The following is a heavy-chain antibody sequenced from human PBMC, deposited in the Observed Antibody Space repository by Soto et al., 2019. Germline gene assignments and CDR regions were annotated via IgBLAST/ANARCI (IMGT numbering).Heavy chain of an antibody. CDR3: ARGEYYVSP. V-gene: IGHV4-59*01. J-gene: IGHJ5*02. D-gene: IGHD3-16*01. CDR1: DGSLKISC. Sequence: XXNLALTCTVSDGSLKISCWSWIRQPPGKGMEWXGFICXSGSTKYNHSXXSRVTMSXXPSKNYLSMKVSSVTAADTAVYYCARGEYYVSPWGHGTLVTVS. CDR2: ICXSGST.